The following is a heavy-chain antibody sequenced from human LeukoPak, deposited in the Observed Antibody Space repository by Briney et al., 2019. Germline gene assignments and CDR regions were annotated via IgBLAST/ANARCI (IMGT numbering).Heavy chain of an antibody. CDR2: IFYSGST. CDR3: ARQPYMLGAYYFDY. D-gene: IGHD1-26*01. Sequence: PSETLSLTCTVSGGSMSSYYWSWIRQPPGKGLEWIGYIFYSGSTNYNPSLKSRVTLSVDTSKNQFSLKLGSVTAADTAVYYCARQPYMLGAYYFDYWGQGTLVTLSS. CDR1: GGSMSSYY. V-gene: IGHV4-59*08. J-gene: IGHJ4*02.